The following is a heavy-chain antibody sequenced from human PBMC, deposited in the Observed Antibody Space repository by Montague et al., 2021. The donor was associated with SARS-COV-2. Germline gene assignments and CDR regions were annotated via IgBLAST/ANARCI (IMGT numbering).Heavy chain of an antibody. D-gene: IGHD3-10*01. CDR3: ARHYGSGFDY. CDR1: GGPISSSSYH. Sequence: SETLSLTCTVSGGPISSSSYHWGWIRQPPEKGLDWIGNIFYTGTTYYNPSLKSRVTIFVDTSKNQFSLKLTSVAAADTAVYYCARHYGSGFDYWGQGTLLTVSS. CDR2: IFYTGTT. J-gene: IGHJ4*02. V-gene: IGHV4-39*01.